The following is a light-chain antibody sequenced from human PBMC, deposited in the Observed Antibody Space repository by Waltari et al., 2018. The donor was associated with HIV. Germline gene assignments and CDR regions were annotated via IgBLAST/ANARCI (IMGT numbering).Light chain of an antibody. Sequence: DIVLTQSPDSLAVSLGERATMNCKSSQKILFSSTNKNYLSWYQQRPGQPPRLLIYWASSRESGVPERFTGSGSGTNFTLAISRLQADDVAVYVCQQYYSTPRTFGQGTKV. V-gene: IGKV4-1*01. CDR1: QKILFSSTNKNY. CDR2: WAS. J-gene: IGKJ1*01. CDR3: QQYYSTPRT.